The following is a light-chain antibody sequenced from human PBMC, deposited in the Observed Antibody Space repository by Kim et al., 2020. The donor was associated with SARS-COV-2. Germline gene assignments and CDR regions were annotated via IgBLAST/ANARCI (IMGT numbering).Light chain of an antibody. CDR2: SAS. J-gene: IGKJ4*01. Sequence: SPGERVTASCRASQGVRNNLAWYQQRPGQAPRLLIYSASTRATDISARFSGSGSGTEFTLTIRSLQSEDLAVYYCQQYNDWPLLTFGGGTKVDIK. CDR1: QGVRNN. V-gene: IGKV3-15*01. CDR3: QQYNDWPLLT.